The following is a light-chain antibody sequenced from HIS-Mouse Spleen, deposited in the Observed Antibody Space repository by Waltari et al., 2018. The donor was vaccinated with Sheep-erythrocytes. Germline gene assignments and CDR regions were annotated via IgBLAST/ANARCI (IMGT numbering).Light chain of an antibody. CDR2: YNK. J-gene: IGLJ3*02. CDR3: GTWDSSLSAGV. V-gene: IGLV1-51*01. Sequence: QSVLTQPPSVSAAPGQKVTISCSGSSSNIGNNYVSCYQQLPGTAPKLLIYYNKKRPSGIHDRFCGAKSGTSATLGITGLQTGDEADYYCGTWDSSLSAGVFGGGTKLTVL. CDR1: SSNIGNNY.